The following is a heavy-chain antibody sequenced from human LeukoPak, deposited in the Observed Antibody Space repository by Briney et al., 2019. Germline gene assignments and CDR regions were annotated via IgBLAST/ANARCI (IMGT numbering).Heavy chain of an antibody. D-gene: IGHD3-22*01. Sequence: ASVKVSCKASGYTFTGYYMHWVRQAPGQGLEWMGRINPNSSGTNYAQKFQGRVTMTRDTSISTAYMELSRLRSDDTAVYYCARGQDDRSGTFDYWGQGILVTVSS. J-gene: IGHJ4*02. CDR3: ARGQDDRSGTFDY. CDR1: GYTFTGYY. V-gene: IGHV1-2*06. CDR2: INPNSSGT.